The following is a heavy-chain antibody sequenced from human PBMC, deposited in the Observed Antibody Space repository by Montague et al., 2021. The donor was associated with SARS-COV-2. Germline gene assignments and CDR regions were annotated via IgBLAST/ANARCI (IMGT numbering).Heavy chain of an antibody. D-gene: IGHD5-24*01. Sequence: SETLSLTCTVSGGSISSYYWNWIRQPPGKGLGWIGYIYYSGSTNYNPSLQSRVTISVDTSKNQFSLKLSSVTAADTAVYYCAREFPVWLHFHPYFDYWGQGTLVTVSS. J-gene: IGHJ4*02. V-gene: IGHV4-59*01. CDR2: IYYSGST. CDR3: AREFPVWLHFHPYFDY. CDR1: GGSISSYY.